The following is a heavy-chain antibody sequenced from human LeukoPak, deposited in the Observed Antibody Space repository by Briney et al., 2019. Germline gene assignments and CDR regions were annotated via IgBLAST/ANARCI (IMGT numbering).Heavy chain of an antibody. V-gene: IGHV3-48*03. D-gene: IGHD6-6*01. CDR1: GFTFSSYE. CDR2: LSSSGSTI. CDR3: ARGGYSSSSGRY. Sequence: GGSLRLSCAASGFTFSSYEMNWVRQAPGKGLEWVSYLSSSGSTIYYADSVKGRFTISRDTAKNSLYLQMNSLRAEDTAVYYCARGGYSSSSGRYWGQGTLVSVCS. J-gene: IGHJ4*02.